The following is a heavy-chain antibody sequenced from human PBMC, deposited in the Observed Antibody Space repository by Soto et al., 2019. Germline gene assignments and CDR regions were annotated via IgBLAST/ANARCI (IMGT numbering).Heavy chain of an antibody. CDR3: GRRSSNSCHLGSDY. CDR2: ISYDGSNK. Sequence: GGSLRLSCAASGFTFSSYAMNWVRQAPGKGLEWVALISYDGSNKYYADSVKGRFTISRDSSKNTLYLQMNSLRAADTAVYYCGRRSSNSCHLGSDYWGQGTLVTVSS. CDR1: GFTFSSYA. J-gene: IGHJ4*02. D-gene: IGHD2-2*01. V-gene: IGHV3-30-3*01.